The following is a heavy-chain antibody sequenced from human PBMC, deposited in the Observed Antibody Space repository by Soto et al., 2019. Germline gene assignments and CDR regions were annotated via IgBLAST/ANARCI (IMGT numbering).Heavy chain of an antibody. D-gene: IGHD1-1*01. CDR1: GFTFSEHY. CDR3: VRSGDNYNLLDY. CDR2: SSNSGSFT. Sequence: PGGSLRLSCAASGFTFSEHYMSWTRQAPGKGLEWIGYSSNSGSFTRYADSVKGRFSISRDNAKNSLYLQINSLRGDDTATYFCVRSGDNYNLLDYWGQGTPVTVSS. J-gene: IGHJ4*02. V-gene: IGHV3-11*06.